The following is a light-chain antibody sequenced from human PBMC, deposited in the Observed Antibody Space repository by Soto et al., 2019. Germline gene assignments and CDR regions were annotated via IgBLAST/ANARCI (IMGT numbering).Light chain of an antibody. J-gene: IGKJ1*01. CDR3: QQYNSYPT. V-gene: IGKV1-5*01. CDR2: DAS. Sequence: DIPMTQSPSTLSASVGDIVTITCRASQSISSWLAWYQQKPGKAPKILIYDASSLESGVPSRFSGSGSGTDFTLTISSLQPDDFATYYCQQYNSYPTFGQGTKVDIK. CDR1: QSISSW.